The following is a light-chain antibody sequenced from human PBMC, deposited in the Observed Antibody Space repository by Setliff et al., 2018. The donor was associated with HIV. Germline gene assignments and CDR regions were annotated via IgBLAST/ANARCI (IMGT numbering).Light chain of an antibody. V-gene: IGLV2-14*03. CDR3: NSYTSTTFYV. CDR2: DVT. CDR1: SNDVGSYSY. J-gene: IGLJ1*01. Sequence: QSALTQPASVSGAPGQSITISCTGASNDVGSYSYVSWYQQHPGKAPKLMIYDVTNRHSGVSDRFSGSKSGNTDSLTISGLQAEDEADYYCNSYTSTTFYVFGSGTKVTVL.